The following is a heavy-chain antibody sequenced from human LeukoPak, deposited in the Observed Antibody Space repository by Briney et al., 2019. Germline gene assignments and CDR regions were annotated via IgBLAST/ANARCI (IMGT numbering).Heavy chain of an antibody. CDR3: ARALGYSSALSFDP. Sequence: GASVKVSCKASGYTFTSYDINWVRQAIGQGLEWMGWMNPNSGNTGYAQKFQGRVTMTRNTSISTAYTELSSLRSEDTAVYYCARALGYSSALSFDPWGQGTLVTVSS. D-gene: IGHD6-19*01. CDR1: GYTFTSYD. V-gene: IGHV1-8*01. CDR2: MNPNSGNT. J-gene: IGHJ5*02.